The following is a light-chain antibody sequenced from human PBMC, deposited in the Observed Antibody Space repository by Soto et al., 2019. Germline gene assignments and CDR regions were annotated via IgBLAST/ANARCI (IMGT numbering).Light chain of an antibody. CDR1: QRLRSP. J-gene: IGKJ3*01. V-gene: IGKV3-11*01. CDR2: DTS. Sequence: EIVLTQSPATLSLSPGERATLSCRASQRLRSPLAWYQHKPGQAPRLLIYDTSKRAPGTPARFSGSGSGPDFTLTISSLEPEDFAVYYCQERSNWPRFTFGPGNKVDIK. CDR3: QERSNWPRFT.